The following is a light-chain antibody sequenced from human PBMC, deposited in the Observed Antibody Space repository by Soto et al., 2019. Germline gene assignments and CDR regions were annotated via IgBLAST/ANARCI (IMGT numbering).Light chain of an antibody. V-gene: IGLV1-44*01. J-gene: IGLJ1*01. CDR2: SNN. CDR3: AAWDDSLNGYV. Sequence: QSALTQPPSASGTPGQRVTISCSGSSSNLGSNTVNWYQQLPGTAPKLLIYSNNQRPSGVPDRFSGSKSDTSASLAISGLQSEDEADYCCAAWDDSLNGYVFGTGTKLTVL. CDR1: SSNLGSNT.